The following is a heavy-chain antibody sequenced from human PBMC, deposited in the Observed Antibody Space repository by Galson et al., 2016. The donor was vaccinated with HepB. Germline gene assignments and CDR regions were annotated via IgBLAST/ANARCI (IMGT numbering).Heavy chain of an antibody. CDR1: GFNFDDFV. V-gene: IGHV3-9*01. CDR3: AKGPLFGGDLASYYFES. J-gene: IGHJ4*02. CDR2: INWHGGTL. D-gene: IGHD3-16*01. Sequence: SLRLSCAASGFNFDDFVMHWVRQGPGKGLEWVSSINWHGGTLGHADSVKGRFTISRDKGKSSLYLHMTGLRVDDTALYYGAKGPLFGGDLASYYFESWGQVTLFTVS.